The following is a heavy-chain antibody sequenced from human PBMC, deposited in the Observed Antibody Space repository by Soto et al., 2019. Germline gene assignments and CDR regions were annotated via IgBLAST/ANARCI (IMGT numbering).Heavy chain of an antibody. V-gene: IGHV3-15*01. CDR1: GFTFSNAW. CDR2: IKSKTDGGKT. J-gene: IGHJ5*02. D-gene: IGHD1-1*01. CDR3: TPDFGNGIRSVRLDT. Sequence: GGSLRLSCAASGFTFSNAWMSWVRQAPGKGLEWVGRIKSKTDGGKTDYAATVKGRFTISRDDSKNTLYLQMNSLKTEDTAVYYCTPDFGNGIRSVRLDTWGQGTLVTVSS.